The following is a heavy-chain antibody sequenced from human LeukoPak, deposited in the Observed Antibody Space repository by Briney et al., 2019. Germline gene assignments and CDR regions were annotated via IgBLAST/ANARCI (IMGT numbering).Heavy chain of an antibody. V-gene: IGHV3-15*01. J-gene: IGHJ4*02. D-gene: IGHD3-10*01. CDR2: IKRKTVGGTT. CDR3: TTGSYDYGSGTYYH. CDR1: GSTFSNAW. Sequence: GPLRLSCAASGSTFSNAWMSWVREAPGKGLEWVGLIKRKTVGGTTDYAAPAKDRFTISRDDSKNTLYVQMNSLKTEDTAVYYCTTGSYDYGSGTYYHWGQETLVTVSS.